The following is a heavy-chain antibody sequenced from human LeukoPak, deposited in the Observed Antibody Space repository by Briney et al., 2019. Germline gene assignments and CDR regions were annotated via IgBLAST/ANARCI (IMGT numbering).Heavy chain of an antibody. CDR3: AGEVYSSGWTYYFDY. D-gene: IGHD6-19*01. CDR2: IYSGGST. Sequence: PGGSLRLSCAASGFTVSSNYMSWVRQAPGKGLEWVSVIYSGGSTYYADSVKGRFTISRDNSKNTLYLQMNSLRAEDTAVYYCAGEVYSSGWTYYFDYWGQGTLVTVSS. CDR1: GFTVSSNY. V-gene: IGHV3-53*01. J-gene: IGHJ4*02.